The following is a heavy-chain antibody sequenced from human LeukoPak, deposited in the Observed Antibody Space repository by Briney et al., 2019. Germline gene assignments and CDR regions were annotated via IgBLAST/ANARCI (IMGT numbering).Heavy chain of an antibody. D-gene: IGHD2-21*02. J-gene: IGHJ4*02. CDR1: GYTFTGYY. Sequence: GASVKGSCKASGYTFTGYYIYWVRQAPGQGLEWMGWINPNSGGTNCAQKFQGRVTMTRDTPISTAYMEVSRLRSDDTAVYYCGSGPRVVTATPFYYSDYWGQGTLVTVSS. CDR3: GSGPRVVTATPFYYSDY. V-gene: IGHV1-2*02. CDR2: INPNSGGT.